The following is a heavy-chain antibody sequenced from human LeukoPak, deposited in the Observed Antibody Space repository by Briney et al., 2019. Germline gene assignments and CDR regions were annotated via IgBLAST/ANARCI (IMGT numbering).Heavy chain of an antibody. CDR1: GFTFSSYW. V-gene: IGHV3-7*01. CDR3: ARDLTHDAFDI. Sequence: GGSLRLSCAASGFTFSSYWMSWVRQAPGKGLEWVANIKRDGSEKYYVDSVKGRFTISRDNAKNSLYLQMNSLRAEDTAVYYCARDLTHDAFDIWGQGTMVTVSS. CDR2: IKRDGSEK. D-gene: IGHD1-14*01. J-gene: IGHJ3*02.